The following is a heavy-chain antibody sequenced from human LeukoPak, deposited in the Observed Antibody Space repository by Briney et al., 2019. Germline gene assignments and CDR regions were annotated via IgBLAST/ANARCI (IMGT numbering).Heavy chain of an antibody. CDR3: ARGQYQLLHYYYYYHYLGV. J-gene: IGHJ6*03. CDR1: GYTFTTYG. CDR2: ISAYNDNT. Sequence: ASVKVSCRASGYTFTTYGIIWVRQAPGQGLEWMGWISAYNDNTNYAQKLQGRVTMTTDTSTSTAYMELRSLRSDDTAVYYCARGQYQLLHYYYYYHYLGVWGKGTTVTVSS. D-gene: IGHD2-2*01. V-gene: IGHV1-18*01.